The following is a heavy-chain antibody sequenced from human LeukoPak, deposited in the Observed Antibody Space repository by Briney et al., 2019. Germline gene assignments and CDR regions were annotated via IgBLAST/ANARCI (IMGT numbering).Heavy chain of an antibody. V-gene: IGHV3-7*01. Sequence: PGGSLRLSCAASGFTFSSYWMSWVRQAPGKGPEWVASIKQDGSEKYYVDSVKGRFTISRDNAKNSLYLQMNSLRAEDTAVYYCACDNPVLDFDYWGQGTLVTVSS. J-gene: IGHJ4*02. CDR2: IKQDGSEK. CDR1: GFTFSSYW. CDR3: ACDNPVLDFDY.